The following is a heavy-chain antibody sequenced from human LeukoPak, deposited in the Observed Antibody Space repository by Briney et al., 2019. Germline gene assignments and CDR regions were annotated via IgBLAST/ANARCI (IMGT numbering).Heavy chain of an antibody. Sequence: GGSLRLSCAASGFTFSSYSMNWVRQAPGKGLEWVSSISSSSSYMYYADSMKGRFTISRDNAKKSLYLQMNSLRAEDTAVYYCARVLAYYDFWSGYSDYWGQGTLATVSS. D-gene: IGHD3-3*01. CDR1: GFTFSSYS. CDR3: ARVLAYYDFWSGYSDY. CDR2: ISSSSSYM. V-gene: IGHV3-21*01. J-gene: IGHJ4*02.